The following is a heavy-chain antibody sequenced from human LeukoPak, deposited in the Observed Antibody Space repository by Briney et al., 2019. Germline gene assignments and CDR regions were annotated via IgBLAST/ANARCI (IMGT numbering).Heavy chain of an antibody. CDR1: GFTFSSYA. D-gene: IGHD3-10*01. J-gene: IGHJ4*02. CDR3: AKDEYGSGRYDY. CDR2: ISGSGGST. Sequence: PGGSLRLSCAASGFTFSSYAMSWVRQAPEKGLEWVSAISGSGGSTYYADSVKGRFTISRDNSKNTLYLQMNSLRAEDTAVYYCAKDEYGSGRYDYWGQGTLVTVSS. V-gene: IGHV3-23*01.